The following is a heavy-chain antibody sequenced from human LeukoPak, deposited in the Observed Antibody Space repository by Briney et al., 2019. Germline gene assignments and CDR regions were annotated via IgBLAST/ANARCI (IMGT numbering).Heavy chain of an antibody. J-gene: IGHJ4*02. CDR1: GFTFSSYA. V-gene: IGHV3-64*01. CDR2: ISSNGGST. D-gene: IGHD3-9*01. CDR3: ASDILTGAFDY. Sequence: TGGSLRLSCAASGFTFSSYAMHWVRQAPGKGLEYVSAISSNGGSTYYANSVKGRFTISRDNSKNTLYLQMGSLRAEDMAVYYCASDILTGAFDYWGQGTLVTVSS.